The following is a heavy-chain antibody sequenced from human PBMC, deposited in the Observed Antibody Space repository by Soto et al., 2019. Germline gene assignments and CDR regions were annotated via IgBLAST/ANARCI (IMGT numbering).Heavy chain of an antibody. V-gene: IGHV1-18*01. Sequence: QVQLVQSGAEVKKPGASVKVSCTASGYTFTSYGISWVRQAPGQGLEWMGWISAYNGNTDYAQKLQGRVTMTTDTSTSTAYMELRSLRSDDTAVYYCARVPGITMVRGVIRKSGFDYWGQGTLVTVSS. CDR2: ISAYNGNT. D-gene: IGHD3-10*01. CDR1: GYTFTSYG. CDR3: ARVPGITMVRGVIRKSGFDY. J-gene: IGHJ4*02.